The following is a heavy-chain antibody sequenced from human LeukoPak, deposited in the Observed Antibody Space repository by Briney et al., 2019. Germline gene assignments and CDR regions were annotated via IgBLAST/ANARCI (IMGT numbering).Heavy chain of an antibody. Sequence: GGSLRLSCGASGFIFSNYWMSLVRQAPGKGLEWVANIKKDGSEKYYVDSVKGRFTISRDNAKNSLYLQMNSLRAEDTAVYYCARDVSGGYWGQGTLVTVSS. V-gene: IGHV3-7*01. CDR3: ARDVSGGY. J-gene: IGHJ4*02. CDR2: IKKDGSEK. D-gene: IGHD3-10*01. CDR1: GFIFSNYW.